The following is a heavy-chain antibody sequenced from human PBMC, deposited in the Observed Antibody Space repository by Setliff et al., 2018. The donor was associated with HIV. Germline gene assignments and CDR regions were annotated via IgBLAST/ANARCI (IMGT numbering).Heavy chain of an antibody. CDR3: ASLRGDYVGQYYYYMDI. CDR1: GYSFTNYW. CDR2: IYPGDSDT. V-gene: IGHV5-51*01. D-gene: IGHD4-17*01. Sequence: PGESLKISCKGSGYSFTNYWIGWVRQMPGKGLEWMGIIYPGDSDTRYSPSYEDQVTISDDKSISTVYLQWRSLKPSDTAFYYCASLRGDYVGQYYYYMDIWGKGTTVTVSS. J-gene: IGHJ6*03.